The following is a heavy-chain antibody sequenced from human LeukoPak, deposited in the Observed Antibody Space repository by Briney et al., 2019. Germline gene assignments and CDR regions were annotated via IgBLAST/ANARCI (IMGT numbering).Heavy chain of an antibody. CDR2: ISWNSGSI. D-gene: IGHD3-10*01. Sequence: PGRSLRLSCAASGFTFDDYAMHWVRQAPGKGLEWVSGISWNSGSIGYADSVKGRFTISRDNAKNSLYLQMNSLRAEDTAVYYCARESGYWGQGTLVTVSS. CDR1: GFTFDDYA. CDR3: ARESGY. V-gene: IGHV3-9*01. J-gene: IGHJ4*02.